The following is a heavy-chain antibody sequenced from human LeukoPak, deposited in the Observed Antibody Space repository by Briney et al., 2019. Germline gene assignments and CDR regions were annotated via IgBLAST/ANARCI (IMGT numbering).Heavy chain of an antibody. Sequence: SETLSLTCTVSGGSISSSSYYWGWIRQPPGKGLEWIGSIYYSGSTYYNPSLKSRVTISVDTSKNQFSLKLSSVTAADTAVYYCATGRRDFMPGQPIDRYYYYYMDVWGKGTTVTVSS. J-gene: IGHJ6*03. D-gene: IGHD1-1*01. CDR3: ATGRRDFMPGQPIDRYYYYYMDV. CDR1: GGSISSSSYY. CDR2: IYYSGST. V-gene: IGHV4-39*07.